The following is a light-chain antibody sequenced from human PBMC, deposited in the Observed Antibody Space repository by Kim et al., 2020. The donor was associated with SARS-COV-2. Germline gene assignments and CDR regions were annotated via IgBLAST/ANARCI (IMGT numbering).Light chain of an antibody. Sequence: ALGQTVSITCQGDSLRSYYASWYQQTPGQAPVLVIYGKNNRPSGIPDRFSGSSSGNTASLTITGAQAEDEADYYCNSRDSSGNHVVFGGGTQLTVL. J-gene: IGLJ2*01. V-gene: IGLV3-19*01. CDR3: NSRDSSGNHVV. CDR2: GKN. CDR1: SLRSYY.